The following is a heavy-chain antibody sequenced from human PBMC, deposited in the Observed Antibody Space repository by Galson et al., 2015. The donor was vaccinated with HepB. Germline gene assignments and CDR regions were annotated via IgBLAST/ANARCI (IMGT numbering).Heavy chain of an antibody. D-gene: IGHD3-22*01. CDR1: GFTFSSYS. Sequence: SLRLSCAASGFTFSSYSMNWVRQAPGKGLEWVSSISSSSSYIYYADSVKGRFTISRDNAKNSLYLQMNSLRAEDTALYYCARGADGSGGANLYYYDSSGYYWFDYWGQGTLVTVSS. J-gene: IGHJ4*02. CDR3: ARGADGSGGANLYYYDSSGYYWFDY. CDR2: ISSSSSYI. V-gene: IGHV3-21*04.